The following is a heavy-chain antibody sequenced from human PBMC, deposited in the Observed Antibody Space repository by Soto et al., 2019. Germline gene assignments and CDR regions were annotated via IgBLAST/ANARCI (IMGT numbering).Heavy chain of an antibody. V-gene: IGHV4-34*01. CDR2: INHSGST. CDR3: ARGYGGTAAAGTVSFDY. CDR1: GGSFSGYY. Sequence: QVQLQQWGAGLLKPSETLSPTCAVYGGSFSGYYWSWIRQPPGKGLEWIGEINHSGSTNYNPSLKSRVSGSVDTSKNQCSLKLSSVTAADTAVYYWARGYGGTAAAGTVSFDYWGQGTLVTVSS. D-gene: IGHD6-13*01. J-gene: IGHJ4*02.